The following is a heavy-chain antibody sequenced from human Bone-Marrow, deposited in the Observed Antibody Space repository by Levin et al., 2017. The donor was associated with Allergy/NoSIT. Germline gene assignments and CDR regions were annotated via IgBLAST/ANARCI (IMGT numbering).Heavy chain of an antibody. D-gene: IGHD3-16*01. Sequence: KPSETLSLTCKVSGSEISSVYYWGWIRQTPGKGLEWIATTSTSGEIYSNPSLQSRVTLSVDTSKAQFYLRLASVTATDAALYFCVRGHLDIGGFDYWSQGTLVTVSS. CDR1: GSEISSVYY. CDR2: TSTSGEI. CDR3: VRGHLDIGGFDY. V-gene: IGHV4-38-2*02. J-gene: IGHJ4*02.